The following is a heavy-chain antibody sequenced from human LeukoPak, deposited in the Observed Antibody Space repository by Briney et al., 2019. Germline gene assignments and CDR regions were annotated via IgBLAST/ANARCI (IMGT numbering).Heavy chain of an antibody. D-gene: IGHD2-15*01. J-gene: IGHJ4*02. V-gene: IGHV3-21*01. CDR2: ISSSSSYI. CDR1: GFTFRSYS. CDR3: ARVWLEVAATDY. Sequence: GGSLRLSCGLSGFTFRSYSVCWVRQAPGKALEWVSFISSSSSYIYYADSVKGRFTISRDNAKNSLYLQMDSLRAEGPAVYYCARVWLEVAATDYWGQGILVTVSS.